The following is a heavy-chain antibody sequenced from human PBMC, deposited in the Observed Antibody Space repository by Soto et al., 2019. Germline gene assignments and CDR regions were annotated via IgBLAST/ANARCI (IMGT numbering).Heavy chain of an antibody. Sequence: PGGSLRLSCAASGFTFSDYYMSWIRQAPGQGLEWISYISGSGSTMYYADSVKGRFTISRDNAKGSVYLQMCGLRAEDTAVYYCARLGLFVYWGRGILVTVSS. D-gene: IGHD2-21*02. J-gene: IGHJ4*02. CDR2: ISGSGSTM. V-gene: IGHV3-11*01. CDR1: GFTFSDYY. CDR3: ARLGLFVY.